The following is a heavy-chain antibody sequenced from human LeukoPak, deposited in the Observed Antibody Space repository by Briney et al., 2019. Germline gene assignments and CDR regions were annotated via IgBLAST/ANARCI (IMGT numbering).Heavy chain of an antibody. Sequence: SETLSLTCAVYGGSFSGYYWSWIRQPPGKGLEWIGEINHSGSTNYNPSLKSRVTISVDTSKNQFSLKLSSVTAADTAVYYCARHPSLRYFDWLSLGFDYWGQGTLVTVSS. V-gene: IGHV4-34*01. CDR1: GGSFSGYY. D-gene: IGHD3-9*01. CDR2: INHSGST. J-gene: IGHJ4*02. CDR3: ARHPSLRYFDWLSLGFDY.